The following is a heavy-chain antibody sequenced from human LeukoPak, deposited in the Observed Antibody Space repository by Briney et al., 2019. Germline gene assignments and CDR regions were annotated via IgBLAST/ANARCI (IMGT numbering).Heavy chain of an antibody. CDR2: IGRDGTAI. CDR3: ARLWGGLTMSWFLDS. Sequence: PGGSLRLSCVASGFTFNDYYMGWIRQAPGKGLEWVSYIGRDGTAIYYADSAKGRFTISRDNTEKSLYLQMNSLRADDSAVYFCARLWGGLTMSWFLDSWGQGTPVTVSS. J-gene: IGHJ1*01. CDR1: GFTFNDYY. D-gene: IGHD3-16*01. V-gene: IGHV3-11*01.